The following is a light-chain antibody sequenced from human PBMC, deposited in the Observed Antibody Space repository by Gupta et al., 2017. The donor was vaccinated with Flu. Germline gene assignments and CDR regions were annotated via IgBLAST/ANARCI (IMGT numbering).Light chain of an antibody. CDR3: ETWNSNTYV. V-gene: IGLV4-60*03. Sequence: QPLLTPSFSASASLGSSVNLTCSLSRGHSINIIALHQQQRGKAPRYLMMLEGSVSYNKGSGVPHRFSGSSASADRYLTIAHLQAEDEAYYYCETWNSNTYVFGGGTKVTVL. CDR2: LEGSVSY. CDR1: RGHSINI. J-gene: IGLJ3*02.